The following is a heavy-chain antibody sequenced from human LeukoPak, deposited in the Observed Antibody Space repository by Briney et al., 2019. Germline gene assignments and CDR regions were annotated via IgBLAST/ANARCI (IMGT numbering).Heavy chain of an antibody. V-gene: IGHV1-2*06. Sequence: GASVKVSCKASGYTFTGYYMHWVRQAPGQGLEWMGRINPNSGGTNYAQKFQGRVTMTRDTSISTAYMELSRLGSDDTAVYYCAIAGSSSWYYGYWGQGTLVTVAS. CDR1: GYTFTGYY. CDR2: INPNSGGT. D-gene: IGHD6-13*01. J-gene: IGHJ4*02. CDR3: AIAGSSSWYYGY.